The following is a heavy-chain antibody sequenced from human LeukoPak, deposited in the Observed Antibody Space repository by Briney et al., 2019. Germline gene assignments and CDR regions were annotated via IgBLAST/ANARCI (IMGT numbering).Heavy chain of an antibody. J-gene: IGHJ4*02. CDR2: ISYDGSNK. CDR1: GFTVSSYA. D-gene: IGHD1-26*01. Sequence: PGGSLRLSCAASGFTVSSYAMHWVRQAPGKGLEWVAVISYDGSNKYYADSVKGRFTISRDNSKNTLYLQMNSLRAEDTAVYYCASHSGTDWGQGTLVTVSS. CDR3: ASHSGTD. V-gene: IGHV3-30-3*01.